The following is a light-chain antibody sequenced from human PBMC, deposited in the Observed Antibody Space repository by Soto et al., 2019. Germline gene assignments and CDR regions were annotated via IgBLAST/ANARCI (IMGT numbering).Light chain of an antibody. Sequence: DIQMTQSPSSLSASVGDRITITCRASQSISSYLNWYQQKPGKAPKLLIYAASSLQSGVPSGISGSGSGTDFTLTISSVQPEDFATYYCQQSYSTPYTSGQGTKVDIK. CDR2: AAS. CDR1: QSISSY. V-gene: IGKV1-39*01. CDR3: QQSYSTPYT. J-gene: IGKJ2*01.